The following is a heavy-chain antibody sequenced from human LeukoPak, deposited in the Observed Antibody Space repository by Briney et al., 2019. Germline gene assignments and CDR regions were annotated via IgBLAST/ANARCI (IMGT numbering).Heavy chain of an antibody. D-gene: IGHD3-16*01. CDR3: ASETAFEVLRYFDY. Sequence: SETLSLTCTVSGGSISSSSYYWGWIRQPPGKGLEWIGSIYYSGSTYYNPSLKSRVTISVDTSKNQFSLKLSSVTAADTAVYYCASETAFEVLRYFDYWGQGTLVTVSS. CDR1: GGSISSSSYY. V-gene: IGHV4-39*01. CDR2: IYYSGST. J-gene: IGHJ4*02.